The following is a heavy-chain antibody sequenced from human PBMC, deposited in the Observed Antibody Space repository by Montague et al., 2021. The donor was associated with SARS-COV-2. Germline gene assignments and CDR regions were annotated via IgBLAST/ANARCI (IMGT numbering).Heavy chain of an antibody. CDR3: VRADRRDHDTAHLYDYKGMDH. J-gene: IGHJ6*02. CDR1: GDSISTSY. D-gene: IGHD2-21*02. V-gene: IGHV4-59*01. CDR2: VYYSGRS. Sequence: SETLSLTCTVPGDSISTSYYSWILQPPGKGLVWIVYVYYSGRSSYNSSLKSRVTISVGTSTNQVSLSLRSVTTAATAVYFCVRADRRDHDTAHLYDYKGMDHWGQGTTVTVSS.